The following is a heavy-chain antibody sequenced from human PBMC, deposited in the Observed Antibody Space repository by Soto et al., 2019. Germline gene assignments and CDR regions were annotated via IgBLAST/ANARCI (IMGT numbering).Heavy chain of an antibody. D-gene: IGHD3-9*01. Sequence: ETLSLTCTVSGDSISSYYWNWIRQPPGKGLEWIGYIYYSGSTNYNPSLKSRVTISVDTSKNQFSLKLTSVTAADTAVYYCASRPMTGHFFFDYWGQGTLVTVSS. V-gene: IGHV4-59*08. CDR1: GDSISSYY. J-gene: IGHJ4*02. CDR3: ASRPMTGHFFFDY. CDR2: IYYSGST.